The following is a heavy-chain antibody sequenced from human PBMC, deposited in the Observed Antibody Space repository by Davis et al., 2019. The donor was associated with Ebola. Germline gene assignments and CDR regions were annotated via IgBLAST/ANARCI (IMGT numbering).Heavy chain of an antibody. V-gene: IGHV3-23*01. D-gene: IGHD6-13*01. J-gene: IGHJ6*02. CDR1: GFTFTTYA. Sequence: GESLKISCAASGFTFTTYAMSWVRQAPGKGLEWVSTIGGSGTYTYYADSVKGRFTISRDNSKNTLYLQMNSLRAEDTAVYYCAGSYSSSWYRIYYYYGMDVWGQGTTVTVSS. CDR2: IGGSGTYT. CDR3: AGSYSSSWYRIYYYYGMDV.